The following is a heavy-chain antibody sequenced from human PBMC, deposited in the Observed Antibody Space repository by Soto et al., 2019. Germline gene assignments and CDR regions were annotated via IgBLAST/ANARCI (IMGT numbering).Heavy chain of an antibody. CDR1: GGSISSSSYY. J-gene: IGHJ4*02. Sequence: SETLSLTCTVSGGSISSSSYYWGWIRQPPGKGLEWIGSIYYSGSTYYNPSLKSRVTISVDTSKNQFSLKLSSVTAADTAVYYCARDLHNGASDYWGQGTLVTVSS. V-gene: IGHV4-39*02. CDR3: ARDLHNGASDY. CDR2: IYYSGST. D-gene: IGHD4-17*01.